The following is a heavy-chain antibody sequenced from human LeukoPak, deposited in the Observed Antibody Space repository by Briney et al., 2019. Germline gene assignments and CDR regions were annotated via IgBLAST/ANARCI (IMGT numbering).Heavy chain of an antibody. J-gene: IGHJ3*02. CDR3: ARESGSYAFDI. V-gene: IGHV1-46*01. Sequence: ASVKVSCKASGYTFTSYYMHWVRQAPGQGLEWMGIINPSGGSTSYAQKFQGRVTMTRDTSTRTVYMELSSLRSEDTAVYYCARESGSYAFDIWGQGTMVTVSS. CDR2: INPSGGST. CDR1: GYTFTSYY. D-gene: IGHD1-26*01.